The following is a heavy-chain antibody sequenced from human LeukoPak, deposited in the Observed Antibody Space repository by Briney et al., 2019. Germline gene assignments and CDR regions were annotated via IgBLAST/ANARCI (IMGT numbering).Heavy chain of an antibody. J-gene: IGHJ6*03. CDR3: ARTTEGGYTYGYFYYYYMDV. D-gene: IGHD5-18*01. CDR1: GGTFSSYA. V-gene: IGHV1-69*01. Sequence: GSSVKVSCKASGGTFSSYAISWVRQAPGQGLEWMGGIIPIFGTADYAQKFQGRVTITADESTSTAYMELNSLRSEDTAVYYCARTTEGGYTYGYFYYYYMDVWGKGTTVTISS. CDR2: IIPIFGTA.